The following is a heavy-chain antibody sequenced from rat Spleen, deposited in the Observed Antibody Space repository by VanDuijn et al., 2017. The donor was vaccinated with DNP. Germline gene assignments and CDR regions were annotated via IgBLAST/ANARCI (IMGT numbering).Heavy chain of an antibody. CDR1: GFTFSTYW. Sequence: EVQLVETGGGLVQPGRSLKVSCVASGFTFSTYWMFWVRQAPGQGMEWVASINDDGGNTYNSDSVKGRFTISRDNAENTIHMQMNSLRSEDTATYDCVRHEDSSSHIYGFAYWGQGTLVTVSS. CDR3: VRHEDSSSHIYGFAY. V-gene: IGHV5-58*01. D-gene: IGHD1-2*01. CDR2: INDDGGNT. J-gene: IGHJ3*01.